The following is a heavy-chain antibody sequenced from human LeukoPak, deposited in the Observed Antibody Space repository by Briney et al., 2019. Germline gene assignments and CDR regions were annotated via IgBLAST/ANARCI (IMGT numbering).Heavy chain of an antibody. V-gene: IGHV1-69*04. CDR1: GGTFSSYA. CDR2: IIPILGIA. J-gene: IGHJ4*02. D-gene: IGHD5-12*01. Sequence: GASVKVSCKASGGTFSSYAISWVRQALGQGLEWMGRIIPILGIANYAQKFQGRVTITADKSTSTAYMELSSLRSEDTAVYYCASGDSGYVSSCTDWGQGTLVTVSS. CDR3: ASGDSGYVSSCTD.